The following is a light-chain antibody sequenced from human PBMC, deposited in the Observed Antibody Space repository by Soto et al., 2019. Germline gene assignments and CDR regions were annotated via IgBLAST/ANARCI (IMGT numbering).Light chain of an antibody. V-gene: IGKV1-5*01. CDR2: DAS. CDR1: QSISSL. J-gene: IGKJ1*01. Sequence: DIQMTQSPSTLSASVGDRVTITCRASQSISSLLAWYQQKPGKAPKLLIYDASSLESGVPSRFSGSGSGTEFTLTISSLQPDDFATYYCQQYNSYCWTFGQGTKVEIK. CDR3: QQYNSYCWT.